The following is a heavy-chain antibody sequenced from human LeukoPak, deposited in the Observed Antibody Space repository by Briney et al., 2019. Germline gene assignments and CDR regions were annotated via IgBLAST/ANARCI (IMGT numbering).Heavy chain of an antibody. J-gene: IGHJ4*02. D-gene: IGHD6-19*01. V-gene: IGHV1-69*13. CDR2: IIPIFGTA. CDR1: GGTFSSYA. CDR3: ARNKYSSGLDY. Sequence: ASVKVSCKASGGTFSSYAISWVRHAPGQGFEWMGGIIPIFGTANYAQKFQGRVTITADESTSTAYMELSSLRSEDTAVYYCARNKYSSGLDYWGQGTLVTVSS.